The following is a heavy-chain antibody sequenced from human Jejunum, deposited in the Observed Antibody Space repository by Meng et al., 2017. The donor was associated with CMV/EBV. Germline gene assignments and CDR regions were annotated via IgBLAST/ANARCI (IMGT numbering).Heavy chain of an antibody. J-gene: IGHJ6*02. CDR3: AKGFTTFGLVIPFLYYGMDV. CDR2: VGVSGSTT. V-gene: IGHV3-23*01. Sequence: YAMCWVRQAPGKGLEWVPFVGVSGSTTYYADSVRGRFTISRDNSDNMLYLQMNSLRGEDTAVYYCAKGFTTFGLVIPFLYYGMDVWGQGTTVTVSS. CDR1: YA. D-gene: IGHD3/OR15-3a*01.